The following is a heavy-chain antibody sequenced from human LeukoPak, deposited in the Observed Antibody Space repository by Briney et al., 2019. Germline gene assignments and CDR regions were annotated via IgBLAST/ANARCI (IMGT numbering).Heavy chain of an antibody. Sequence: ASVKVSCKASGYTFTNYYMHWVRQAPGQGLEWMGIINPSSNTTSYAQKFQGRLTMTSDMSTSTVYMELRSLRSEDTAVYYCARADITRDGYNSAFDIWGQGTMVTVSP. CDR1: GYTFTNYY. CDR2: INPSSNTT. J-gene: IGHJ3*02. CDR3: ARADITRDGYNSAFDI. V-gene: IGHV1-46*01. D-gene: IGHD5-24*01.